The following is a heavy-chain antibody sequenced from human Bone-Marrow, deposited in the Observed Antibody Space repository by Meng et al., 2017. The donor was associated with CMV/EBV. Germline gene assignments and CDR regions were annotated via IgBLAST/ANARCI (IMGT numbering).Heavy chain of an antibody. J-gene: IGHJ1*01. CDR1: GYTFTSYG. CDR3: ARGKISQGFLLDS. D-gene: IGHD3/OR15-3a*01. V-gene: IGHV1-18*01. Sequence: ASVKVSCKASGYTFTSYGISWVRQAPGQGLEWMGWISAYNGNTNYAQKLQGRVTMTRNTSISTAYMELSSLRSEDTALYYCARGKISQGFLLDSWGQGTLVTVSS. CDR2: ISAYNGNT.